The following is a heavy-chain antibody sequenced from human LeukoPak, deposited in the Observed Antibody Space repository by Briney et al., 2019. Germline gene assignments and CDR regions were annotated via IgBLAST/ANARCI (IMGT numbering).Heavy chain of an antibody. Sequence: GGSLRLSCAASGFTVSSNYMSWVRQAPGKGLEWVSVIYSGGSTYYADSVKGRFTISRDSSKNTLYLQMNSLRAEDTAVYYCAKDAHQWLVLGDWGQGTLVTVSS. CDR1: GFTVSSNY. CDR2: IYSGGST. D-gene: IGHD6-19*01. CDR3: AKDAHQWLVLGD. V-gene: IGHV3-66*01. J-gene: IGHJ4*02.